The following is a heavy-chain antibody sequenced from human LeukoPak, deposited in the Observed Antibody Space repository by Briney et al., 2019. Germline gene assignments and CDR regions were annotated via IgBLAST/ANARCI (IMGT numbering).Heavy chain of an antibody. Sequence: SGGSLRLSCAASGFSVSSNYMSWVRQAPAKGLEWVSIIYTGGGTNYADSVKGRFTISRDNSKNTLYLQMNSLRAEDTAVYYCARGYGYNSYDYWGQGTPVTVSS. D-gene: IGHD5-12*01. CDR3: ARGYGYNSYDY. CDR1: GFSVSSNY. CDR2: IYTGGGT. J-gene: IGHJ4*02. V-gene: IGHV3-53*01.